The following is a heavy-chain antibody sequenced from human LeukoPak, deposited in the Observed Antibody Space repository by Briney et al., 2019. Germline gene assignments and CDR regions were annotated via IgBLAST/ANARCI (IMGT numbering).Heavy chain of an antibody. Sequence: GRSLRLSCAASGFTFSSYAMHWVRQAPGKGLEWVAVISYDGSNKYYADSVKGRFTISRDNSKNTLYLQMNSLRAEDTAVYYCAKDSNYDFDYWGQGTLVTVSS. V-gene: IGHV3-30-3*01. J-gene: IGHJ4*02. CDR3: AKDSNYDFDY. CDR2: ISYDGSNK. CDR1: GFTFSSYA. D-gene: IGHD4/OR15-4a*01.